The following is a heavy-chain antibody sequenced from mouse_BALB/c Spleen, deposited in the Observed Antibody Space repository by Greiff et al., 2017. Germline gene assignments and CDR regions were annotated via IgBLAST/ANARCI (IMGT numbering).Heavy chain of an antibody. J-gene: IGHJ4*01. D-gene: IGHD1-1*01. CDR1: GFNIKDTY. CDR3: ARSGSSLYYYAMDY. CDR2: IDPANGNT. V-gene: IGHV14-3*02. Sequence: VQLQQSGAELVKPGASVKLSCTASGFNIKDTYMHWVKQRPEQGLEWIGRIDPANGNTKYDPKFQGKATITADTSSNTAYLQLSSLTSEDTAVYYCARSGSSLYYYAMDYWGQGTSVTVSS.